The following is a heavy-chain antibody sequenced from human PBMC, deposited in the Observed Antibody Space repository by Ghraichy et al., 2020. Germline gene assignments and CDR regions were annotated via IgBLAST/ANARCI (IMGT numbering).Heavy chain of an antibody. Sequence: SETLSLTCTVSGGSISSYYWSWIRQPPGKGLEWIGYIYYSGSTNYNPSLKSRVTISVDTSKNQFSLKLSSVTAADTAVYYCARFHLLWGDSSSWGQGTLVTVSS. CDR1: GGSISSYY. CDR2: IYYSGST. D-gene: IGHD3-22*01. J-gene: IGHJ4*02. CDR3: ARFHLLWGDSSS. V-gene: IGHV4-59*01.